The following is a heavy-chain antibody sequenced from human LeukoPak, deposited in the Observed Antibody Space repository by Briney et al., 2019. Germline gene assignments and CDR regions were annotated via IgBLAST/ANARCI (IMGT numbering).Heavy chain of an antibody. Sequence: GESLRLSCAASGFTFSDYYMTWIRQAPGKGLEWISYISTSAGTIYYADSVKGRFTISRDNAKNSLYLQMNSLRAEDTAVYYCARDGTRIGRWGQGTLVTVSS. V-gene: IGHV3-11*04. D-gene: IGHD2-15*01. CDR1: GFTFSDYY. CDR2: ISTSAGTI. J-gene: IGHJ4*02. CDR3: ARDGTRIGR.